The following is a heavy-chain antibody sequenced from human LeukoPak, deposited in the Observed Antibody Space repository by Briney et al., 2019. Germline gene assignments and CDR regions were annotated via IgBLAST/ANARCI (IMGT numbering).Heavy chain of an antibody. V-gene: IGHV1-46*01. CDR2: INPSGGST. Sequence: ASVKVSCKASGYTFTSYYMHWVRQAPGQGLEWMGIINPSGGSTSYAQKFQGRVTMTRDTSTSTVYMELSSLRSEDTAVYYCARDAYYDFWSGYFRGNWFDPWGQGTLVTVSS. CDR3: ARDAYYDFWSGYFRGNWFDP. D-gene: IGHD3-3*01. J-gene: IGHJ5*02. CDR1: GYTFTSYY.